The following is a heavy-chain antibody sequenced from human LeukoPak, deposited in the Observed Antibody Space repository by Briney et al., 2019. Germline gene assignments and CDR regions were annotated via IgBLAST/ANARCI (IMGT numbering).Heavy chain of an antibody. J-gene: IGHJ4*02. D-gene: IGHD3-10*01. CDR1: GGSISSSSYY. CDR2: IYYSGST. Sequence: SEILSLTCTVSGGSISSSSYYWGWIRQPPGKGLEWIGSIYYSGSTYYNPSLKSRVTISVDTSKNQFSLKLSSVTAADTAVYYCARLLWFRELPLDYWGQGTLVTVSS. V-gene: IGHV4-39*01. CDR3: ARLLWFRELPLDY.